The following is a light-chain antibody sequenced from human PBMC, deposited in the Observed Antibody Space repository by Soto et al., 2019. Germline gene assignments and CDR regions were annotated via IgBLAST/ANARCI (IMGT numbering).Light chain of an antibody. J-gene: IGKJ5*01. CDR2: GAS. V-gene: IGKV3-15*01. Sequence: EVAMSQSQGAVSVSPGESVTQSCRASQSVGNNLAWHQHKPGQAPRLLISGASTRATGIPARFSGSGSGTEFTLTISSLQSEDFAVYYCQQYNNWPITFGQGTRLAI. CDR3: QQYNNWPIT. CDR1: QSVGNN.